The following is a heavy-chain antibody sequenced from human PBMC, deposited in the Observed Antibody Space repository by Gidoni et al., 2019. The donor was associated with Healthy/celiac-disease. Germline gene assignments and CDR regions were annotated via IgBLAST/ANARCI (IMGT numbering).Heavy chain of an antibody. D-gene: IGHD2-2*01. J-gene: IGHJ6*02. CDR3: ARTLGYCSSTSCSEGGGYYYYGMDV. CDR2: IIPIFGTA. Sequence: QVQLVQSGAEVKKPGSSVKVSCKASGGTFSSYAIRWVRQAPGQGLEWMGGIIPIFGTANYAQKFQGRVTITADESTSTAYMELSSLRSEDTAVYYCARTLGYCSSTSCSEGGGYYYYGMDVWGQGTTVTVSS. CDR1: GGTFSSYA. V-gene: IGHV1-69*01.